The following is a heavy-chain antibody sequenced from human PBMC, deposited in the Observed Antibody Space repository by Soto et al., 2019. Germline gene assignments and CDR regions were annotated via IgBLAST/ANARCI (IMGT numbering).Heavy chain of an antibody. V-gene: IGHV1-3*05. CDR3: ARYGIAAAGTSWFDP. CDR1: GYTFTSHA. D-gene: IGHD6-13*01. Sequence: QVQLVQSGAEEKKPGASVKVSCKASGYTFTSHAMHWVRQAPGQRLEWMGWINAGNGNTKYSQKFQGRVTITTDTCASTSYMELSSLRSEDTAVYYCARYGIAAAGTSWFDPWGQGTLVTVSS. J-gene: IGHJ5*02. CDR2: INAGNGNT.